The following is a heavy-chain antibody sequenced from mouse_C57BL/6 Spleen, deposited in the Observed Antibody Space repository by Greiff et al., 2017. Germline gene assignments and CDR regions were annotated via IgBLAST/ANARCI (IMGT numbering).Heavy chain of an antibody. J-gene: IGHJ4*01. Sequence: EVHLVESGGGLVKPGGSLKLSCAASGFTFSSYAMSWVRQTPEKRLEWVATISDGGSYTYYPDNVKGRFTISRDNAKNNLYLQMSHLKSEDTAMYYCARDGVWGQGTSVTVSS. CDR3: ARDGV. V-gene: IGHV5-4*01. CDR2: ISDGGSYT. CDR1: GFTFSSYA.